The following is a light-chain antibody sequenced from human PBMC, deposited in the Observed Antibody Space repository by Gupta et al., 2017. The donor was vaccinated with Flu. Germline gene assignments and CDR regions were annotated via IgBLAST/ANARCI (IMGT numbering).Light chain of an antibody. Sequence: SYELTQPPSVSVSPGQTASITCSGDHLENKFVCWYQQRTGQSPVLGRQHDTKRPLGIPERFSGSNYGNTGNLTIRGTQAMEKADYSCQEWDRSTWGLGTGTKVTVL. V-gene: IGLV3-1*01. J-gene: IGLJ1*01. CDR3: QEWDRSTWG. CDR2: HDT. CDR1: HLENKF.